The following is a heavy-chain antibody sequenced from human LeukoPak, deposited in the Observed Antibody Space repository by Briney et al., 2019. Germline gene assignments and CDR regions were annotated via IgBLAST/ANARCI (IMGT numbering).Heavy chain of an antibody. Sequence: SETLSLTCSVSGYSISSDYYWGWIRQPPGKGLEWIGSIYHSGSTYYNPSLKSRVTISVDTSKNQFSLKLSSVTAADTAVYYCARDPPIYDYVWGTLYYYYYMDVWGKGTTVTVSS. V-gene: IGHV4-38-2*02. CDR1: GYSISSDYY. J-gene: IGHJ6*03. CDR3: ARDPPIYDYVWGTLYYYYYMDV. D-gene: IGHD3-16*01. CDR2: IYHSGST.